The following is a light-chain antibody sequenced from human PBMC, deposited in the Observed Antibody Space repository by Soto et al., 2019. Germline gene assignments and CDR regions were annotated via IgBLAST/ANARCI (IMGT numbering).Light chain of an antibody. Sequence: EIVLTQSPATLSLSPGERATLSCRASQSVSSYLAWYQQKPGQAPRLLIYDASNRATGIPARFSGSGSGTDFPRTISSLEPEDFAVYYCQQRSNWPLLTFGGGTKVEIK. V-gene: IGKV3-11*01. CDR3: QQRSNWPLLT. CDR2: DAS. J-gene: IGKJ4*01. CDR1: QSVSSY.